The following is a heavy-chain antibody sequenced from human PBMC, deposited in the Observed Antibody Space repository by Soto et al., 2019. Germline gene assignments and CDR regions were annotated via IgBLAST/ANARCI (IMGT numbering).Heavy chain of an antibody. Sequence: ASVKLYCNASGYTFTSYDINWVRQATGQGLEWMGWMNPNSGNTGYAQKFQGRVTMTRNTSISTAYMELSSLRSEDTAVYYCARTPIPYYDFWSGYYLAPTTTYYFDYWGQGTLVTVSS. CDR3: ARTPIPYYDFWSGYYLAPTTTYYFDY. V-gene: IGHV1-8*01. CDR1: GYTFTSYD. J-gene: IGHJ4*02. CDR2: MNPNSGNT. D-gene: IGHD3-3*01.